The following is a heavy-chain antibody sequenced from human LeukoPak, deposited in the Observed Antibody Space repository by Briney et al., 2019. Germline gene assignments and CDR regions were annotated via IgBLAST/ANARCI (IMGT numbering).Heavy chain of an antibody. CDR2: ISAYNGNT. V-gene: IGHV1-18*01. CDR3: ARVRSITMVRGSRVWFDP. D-gene: IGHD3-10*01. J-gene: IGHJ5*02. Sequence: ASVKVSCKASGYTFASYGISWVRQAPGQGLEWMGWISAYNGNTNYAQKLQGRVTMTTDTSTSTAYMELRSLRSDDTAVYYCARVRSITMVRGSRVWFDPWGQGTLVTVSS. CDR1: GYTFASYG.